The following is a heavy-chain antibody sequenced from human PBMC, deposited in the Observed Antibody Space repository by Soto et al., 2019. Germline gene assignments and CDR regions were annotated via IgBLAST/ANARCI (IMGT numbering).Heavy chain of an antibody. V-gene: IGHV3-9*01. CDR1: GFTFDDYA. J-gene: IGHJ5*02. CDR3: AKYRGPSFEGDLSGFDP. Sequence: EVQLVESGGGLVQPGRSLRLSCAASGFTFDDYAMHWVRQAPGKGLEWVSGISWNSGSIGYADSVKGRFTISRDNAKNYLYLQMNSLRAEDTALYYCAKYRGPSFEGDLSGFDPWGQGTLVNVSS. CDR2: ISWNSGSI. D-gene: IGHD3-16*01.